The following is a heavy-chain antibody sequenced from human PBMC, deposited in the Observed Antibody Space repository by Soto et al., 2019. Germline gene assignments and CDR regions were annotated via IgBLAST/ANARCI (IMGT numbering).Heavy chain of an antibody. CDR1: GGTFSSYA. V-gene: IGHV1-69*12. D-gene: IGHD2-2*01. Sequence: QVQLVQSGAEVKKPGSSVKVSCKASGGTFSSYAISWVRQAPGQGLEWMGGIIPIFGTANYAQKFQGRVTITAAESTSTAYMELSSLRSEDTAVYYCARMYCISTSCYPYYYGMDVWGQGTTVTVSS. J-gene: IGHJ6*02. CDR2: IIPIFGTA. CDR3: ARMYCISTSCYPYYYGMDV.